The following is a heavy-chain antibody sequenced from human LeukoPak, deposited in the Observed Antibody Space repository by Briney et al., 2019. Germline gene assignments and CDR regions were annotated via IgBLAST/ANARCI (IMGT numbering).Heavy chain of an antibody. D-gene: IGHD1-1*01. V-gene: IGHV3-74*03. CDR3: ARGRGNNGNWLDV. CDR1: GFPSSAFW. J-gene: IGHJ6*02. Sequence: PGGPLRLSCGASGFPSSAFWMHGVRKSPGMGLVWVPGINSDGSSTTNADSVKGRFTISRDNAKKTLYLQMNSLRVEDTAVYYCARGRGNNGNWLDVWGQGTTVSVSS. CDR2: INSDGSST.